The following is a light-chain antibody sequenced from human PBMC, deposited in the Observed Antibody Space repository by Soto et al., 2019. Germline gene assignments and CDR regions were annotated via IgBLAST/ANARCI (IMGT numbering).Light chain of an antibody. V-gene: IGLV2-14*01. CDR3: SSYTSSTNYV. J-gene: IGLJ1*01. Sequence: QSALTQPASVSESPGQSITISCTGTSIDIAPYNYVSWYQQHPGKAPKLIIYEVSYRPSGISNRFSGSKSGNTASLTISGLQAEDEADYYCSSYTSSTNYVFGTGTKLTVL. CDR1: SIDIAPYNY. CDR2: EVS.